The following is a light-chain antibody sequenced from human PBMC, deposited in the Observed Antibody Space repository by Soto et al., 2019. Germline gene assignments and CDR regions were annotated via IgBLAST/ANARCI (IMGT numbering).Light chain of an antibody. CDR1: GRDIGAYNY. V-gene: IGLV2-14*01. CDR2: EVE. CDR3: SSYTTSYFYV. Sequence: QSALTQPASVSGSPGQSITISCTGSGRDIGAYNYVSCYQQHPGKAPKLLTYEVENRPSGVSNRFSASKSAFTASLTISGLQAEDEADYYCSSYTTSYFYVFGPGTKVTVL. J-gene: IGLJ1*01.